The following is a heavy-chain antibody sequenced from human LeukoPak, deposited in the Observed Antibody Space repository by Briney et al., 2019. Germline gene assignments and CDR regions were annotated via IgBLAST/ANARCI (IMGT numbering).Heavy chain of an antibody. CDR1: GGSISSGGYY. Sequence: SETLSLTCTVSGGSISSGGYYWSWIRQPPGKGLEWIGYIFYSGSTNYNPSLRSRVTIPLDTSKNQFSLKLSSVTAADTAVYYCARWSIVVVPAAMSDAFDIWGQGTMVTVSS. CDR3: ARWSIVVVPAAMSDAFDI. CDR2: IFYSGST. V-gene: IGHV4-61*08. J-gene: IGHJ3*02. D-gene: IGHD2-2*01.